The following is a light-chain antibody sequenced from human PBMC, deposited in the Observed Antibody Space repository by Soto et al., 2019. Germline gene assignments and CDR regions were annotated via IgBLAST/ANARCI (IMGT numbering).Light chain of an antibody. CDR3: SSYTSSSPF. J-gene: IGLJ2*01. Sequence: QSALTQPASVSGAPGQSITISCTGTSSDVGGYNYVSWYQQHPGKAPKLMIYDVSNRPSGVSNRVSGSKSGNTASLTISGLQAEDEADYYCSSYTSSSPFFGGGTKLTV. CDR2: DVS. V-gene: IGLV2-14*01. CDR1: SSDVGGYNY.